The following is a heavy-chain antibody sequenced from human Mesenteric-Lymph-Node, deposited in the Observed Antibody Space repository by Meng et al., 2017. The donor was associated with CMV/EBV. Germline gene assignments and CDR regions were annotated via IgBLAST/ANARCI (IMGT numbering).Heavy chain of an antibody. V-gene: IGHV1-2*02. CDR2: INPNSGGT. CDR1: GYTFTGYY. Sequence: CKASGYTFTGYYMHWVRQAPGQGLEWMGWINPNSGGTNYAQKFQGRVTMTRDTSISTAYMELSRLRSDDTAVYYCARDSLAAAAGVDYWGQGTLVTVS. J-gene: IGHJ4*02. CDR3: ARDSLAAAAGVDY. D-gene: IGHD6-13*01.